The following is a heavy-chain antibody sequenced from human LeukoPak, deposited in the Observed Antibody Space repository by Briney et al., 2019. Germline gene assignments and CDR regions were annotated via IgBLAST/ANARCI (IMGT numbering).Heavy chain of an antibody. D-gene: IGHD4-11*01. V-gene: IGHV4-59*01. CDR1: VGPISSYY. Sequence: SETLSLTCTVSVGPISSYYWSWIRQPPGKGLEWIGYIYYSGSTNYNPSLKSRVTISVDTSKNQFSLKLSSVTAADTAVYYCARGSTVFDYWGQGTLVTVSS. CDR2: IYYSGST. J-gene: IGHJ4*02. CDR3: ARGSTVFDY.